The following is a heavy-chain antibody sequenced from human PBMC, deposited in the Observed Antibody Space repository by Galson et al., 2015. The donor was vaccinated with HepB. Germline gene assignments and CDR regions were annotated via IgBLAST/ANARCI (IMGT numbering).Heavy chain of an antibody. Sequence: ETLSLTCTVSGGSVSSGSYYWSWIRQPPGKGLEWIGYIYYSGSTNYNPSLKSRVTISVDTSKNQFSLKLSSVTAADTAAYYCARGGGSDHRFDYWGQGTLVTVSS. J-gene: IGHJ4*02. CDR3: ARGGGSDHRFDY. V-gene: IGHV4-61*01. D-gene: IGHD1-26*01. CDR2: IYYSGST. CDR1: GGSVSSGSYY.